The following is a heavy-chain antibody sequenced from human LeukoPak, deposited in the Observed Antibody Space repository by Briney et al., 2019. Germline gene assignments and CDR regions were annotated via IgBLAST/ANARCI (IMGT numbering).Heavy chain of an antibody. CDR3: SRGTDAYKCGNS. CDR1: GGSFSGYY. Sequence: SETLSLTCAVYGGSFSGYYWTWIRQPPGKGLEWIGEIHYSGRINYNPSLKSRVTILADTSNNRFSLKMNSVTAADTAVYYCSRGTDAYKCGNSWGQGTLVTVSS. CDR2: IHYSGRI. J-gene: IGHJ4*02. V-gene: IGHV4-34*01. D-gene: IGHD5-24*01.